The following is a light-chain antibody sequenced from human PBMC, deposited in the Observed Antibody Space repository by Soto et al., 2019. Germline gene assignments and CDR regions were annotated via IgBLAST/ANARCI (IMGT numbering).Light chain of an antibody. CDR1: SSDVGGYNY. V-gene: IGLV2-11*01. J-gene: IGLJ1*01. Sequence: QSALTQPGSVSGSPGQSVTISCTGTSSDVGGYNYVSWYQHHPGKAPKLMIYDVSKRPSGVPDRFSGSKSGNTASLTISGLQAEDEADYYCSSYAGTYTYVFGTGTKVTVL. CDR3: SSYAGTYTYV. CDR2: DVS.